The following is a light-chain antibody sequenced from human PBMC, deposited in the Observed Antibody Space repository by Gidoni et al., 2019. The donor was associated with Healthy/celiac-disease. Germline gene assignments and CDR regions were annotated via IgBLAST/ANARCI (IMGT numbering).Light chain of an antibody. CDR2: AAS. CDR3: QKYNSAPWT. CDR1: QGISNY. J-gene: IGKJ1*01. Sequence: DIQMTQSPSSLSASVGDRVTITCRASQGISNYLAWYQQKPGKVPKLLIYAASTLQSGVPSRFSGSGSGTDFTLTISSLQPEDVSTYYCQKYNSAPWTFXXXTKVEIK. V-gene: IGKV1-27*01.